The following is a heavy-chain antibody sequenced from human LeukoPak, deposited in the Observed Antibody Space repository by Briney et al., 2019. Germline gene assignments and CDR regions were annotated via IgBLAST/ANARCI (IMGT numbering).Heavy chain of an antibody. CDR3: ARASWGPNYYYYYMDV. Sequence: GGSLRLSCAASGFTFDDYGMSWVRQAPGKGLEWVSGINWNGGSTGYADPVKGRFTISRDNAKNSLYLQMNSLRAEDTALYYCARASWGPNYYYYYMDVWGKGTTVTVSS. D-gene: IGHD3-16*01. CDR1: GFTFDDYG. CDR2: INWNGGST. V-gene: IGHV3-20*04. J-gene: IGHJ6*03.